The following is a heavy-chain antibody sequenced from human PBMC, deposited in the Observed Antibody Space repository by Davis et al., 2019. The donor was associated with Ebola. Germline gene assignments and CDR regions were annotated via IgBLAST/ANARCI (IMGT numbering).Heavy chain of an antibody. Sequence: MPSETLSLTCTVSGGSISSYYWSWIRQPPGKGLEWMGYIYYTGSTNYNPSLKSRLTISVDTSKNQFSLRLRSVTAADTAVYYCARATVTTLYRYYYYGMDVWGQGTTVTVSS. CDR3: ARATVTTLYRYYYYGMDV. CDR2: IYYTGST. D-gene: IGHD4-17*01. V-gene: IGHV4-59*08. J-gene: IGHJ6*02. CDR1: GGSISSYY.